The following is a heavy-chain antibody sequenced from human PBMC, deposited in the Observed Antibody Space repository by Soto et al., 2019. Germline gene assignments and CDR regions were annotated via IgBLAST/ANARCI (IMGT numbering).Heavy chain of an antibody. J-gene: IGHJ6*02. CDR3: AREYASTGETGMDV. V-gene: IGHV3-48*02. CDR2: ISSSSTI. CDR1: GFTFSSYS. Sequence: VGSLRLSCAASGFTFSSYSMNWVRQAPGKGLEWVSYISSSSTIYYADSVKGRFTISRDNAKNSLYLQMNSLRDEDTAVYYCAREYASTGETGMDVWGQGTTVTVSS. D-gene: IGHD7-27*01.